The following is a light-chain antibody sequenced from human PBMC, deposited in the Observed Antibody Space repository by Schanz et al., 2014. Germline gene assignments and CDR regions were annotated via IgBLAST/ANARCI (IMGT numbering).Light chain of an antibody. CDR2: STN. CDR3: LLFMGSGNWV. V-gene: IGLV8-61*01. Sequence: QTVVTQEPSFSVSPGGTVTLTCGLSSGSVSTSYYPTWYQLTPGQAPRTLIYSTNSRSSGVPDRFSGSILGNKAALTITGAQADDESDYYCLLFMGSGNWVFGGGTKLTVL. CDR1: SGSVSTSYY. J-gene: IGLJ3*02.